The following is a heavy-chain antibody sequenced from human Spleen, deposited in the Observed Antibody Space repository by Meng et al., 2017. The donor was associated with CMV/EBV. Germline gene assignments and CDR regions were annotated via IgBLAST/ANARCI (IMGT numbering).Heavy chain of an antibody. D-gene: IGHD3-3*01. V-gene: IGHV3-9*01. CDR2: ISWNSDMI. CDR3: ARWGGMFNDFWSGYLDS. CDR1: GLTFADYA. Sequence: SLKISCAAPGLTFADYAMHWVRQAPGKGLEWAAGISWNSDMIEYADSVKGRFTVSRDNAKNSLYLQMNSLRAEDTALYYCARWGGMFNDFWSGYLDSWGQGVLVTVSS. J-gene: IGHJ4*02.